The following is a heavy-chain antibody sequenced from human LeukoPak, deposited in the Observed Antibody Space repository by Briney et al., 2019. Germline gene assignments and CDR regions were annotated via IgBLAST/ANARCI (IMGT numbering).Heavy chain of an antibody. CDR2: IYYSGST. Sequence: SETLSLTCTVSGGSISSSSYYWGWIRQPPGTGLEWIGSIYYSGSTNYNPSLKSRVTISVDTSKNQFSLKLSSVTAADTAVYYCARQVAATPGFDPWGQGTLVTVSS. J-gene: IGHJ5*02. D-gene: IGHD2-15*01. CDR3: ARQVAATPGFDP. CDR1: GGSISSSSYY. V-gene: IGHV4-39*07.